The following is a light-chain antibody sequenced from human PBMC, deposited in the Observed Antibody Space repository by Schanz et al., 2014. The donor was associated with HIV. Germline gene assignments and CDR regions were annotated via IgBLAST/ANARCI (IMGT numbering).Light chain of an antibody. CDR2: EAS. Sequence: DIQMTQSPTSVSASVGDTVTITCRARQGVGTWLAWYQQKPGKAPKLLISEASSLQSGVPSRFSGRGSGTDFTLTISSLQPEDFATYYCQQSYSTPLTFGGGTKVEIK. CDR1: QGVGTW. J-gene: IGKJ4*01. V-gene: IGKV1-12*01. CDR3: QQSYSTPLT.